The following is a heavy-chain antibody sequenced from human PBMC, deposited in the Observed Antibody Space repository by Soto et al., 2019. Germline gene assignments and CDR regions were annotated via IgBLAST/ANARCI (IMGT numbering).Heavy chain of an antibody. D-gene: IGHD3-10*01. Sequence: PSETLSLTCTVSGGSISSYYWSWIRQPPGKGLEWIGYIYYSGSTNYNPSLKSRVTISVDTSKNQFSLKLSSVTAADTAVYYCARGNPPITMVRNWGQGTLVTVSS. CDR2: IYYSGST. J-gene: IGHJ4*02. CDR1: GGSISSYY. CDR3: ARGNPPITMVRN. V-gene: IGHV4-59*01.